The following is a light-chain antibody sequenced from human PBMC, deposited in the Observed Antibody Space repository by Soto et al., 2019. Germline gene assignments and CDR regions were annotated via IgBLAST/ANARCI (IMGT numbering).Light chain of an antibody. Sequence: QSALTQPASVSGSPGQSITISCTGTSSDVGGYNHVSWYQQHPGKAPKLIIYEVRNRPSGVSNRLSGSKSGNTASLTISGLPADDEADYYCCSYTSSRIRVFGGGTKVTVL. CDR1: SSDVGGYNH. J-gene: IGLJ3*02. V-gene: IGLV2-14*01. CDR2: EVR. CDR3: CSYTSSRIRV.